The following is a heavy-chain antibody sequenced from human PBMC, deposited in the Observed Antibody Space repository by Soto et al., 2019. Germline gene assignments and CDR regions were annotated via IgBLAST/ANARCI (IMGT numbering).Heavy chain of an antibody. CDR1: GDSVSSSSVT. CDR2: TYYRSKWYN. J-gene: IGHJ4*02. CDR3: VRLIGNSRLDF. Sequence: PSQTLSLTCAISGDSVSSSSVTWNWIRQSPSRGLEWLGRTYYRSKWYNDYAESVKSRITINPDTSKNQFSLHLNSVTPEDTAVYYCVRLIGNSRLDFWGQGTLVTVSS. V-gene: IGHV6-1*01. D-gene: IGHD1-26*01.